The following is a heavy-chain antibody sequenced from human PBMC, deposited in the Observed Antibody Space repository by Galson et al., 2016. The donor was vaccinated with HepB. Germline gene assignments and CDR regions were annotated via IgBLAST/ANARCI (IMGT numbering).Heavy chain of an antibody. CDR3: ARTRGAYFDY. CDR1: GGTFSNYA. CDR2: IIPFFGTA. J-gene: IGHJ4*02. Sequence: SVKVSCKASGGTFSNYAISWLRQAPGQGLEWMGGIIPFFGTANYAQKFQGRVTITADETTGSAYMDLSSLKSEDTAVYYCARTRGAYFDYWGQGTLVTVSS. D-gene: IGHD5-24*01. V-gene: IGHV1-69*13.